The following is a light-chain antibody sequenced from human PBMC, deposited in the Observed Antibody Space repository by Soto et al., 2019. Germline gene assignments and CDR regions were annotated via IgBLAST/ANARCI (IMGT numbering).Light chain of an antibody. CDR2: DAS. Sequence: DIKMTQSPSSLSASVGDRVTITCQASQDISNYLNWYQQKPGKAPKLLIYDASNLETGVPSRFSGSGSGTDFTFTISSLQPEDIATYYCQQSSIFGPGTKVDIK. CDR3: QQSSI. CDR1: QDISNY. V-gene: IGKV1-33*01. J-gene: IGKJ3*01.